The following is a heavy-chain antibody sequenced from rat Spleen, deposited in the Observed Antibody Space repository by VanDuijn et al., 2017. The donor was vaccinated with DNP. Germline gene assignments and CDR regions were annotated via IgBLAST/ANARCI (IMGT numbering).Heavy chain of an antibody. CDR1: GFTFSDYN. J-gene: IGHJ4*01. CDR3: ARRLLTTVATRAMDA. CDR2: ISYDGSST. D-gene: IGHD1-3*01. V-gene: IGHV5-7*01. Sequence: EVQLVESGGGLVQPGRSLKLSCAASGFTFSDYNMAWVRQAPKKGLEWVATISYDGSSTYYRDSVKGRFTISRDNAKSTLYLQMDSLRSEDTATYYCARRLLTTVATRAMDAWGQGTSVTVSS.